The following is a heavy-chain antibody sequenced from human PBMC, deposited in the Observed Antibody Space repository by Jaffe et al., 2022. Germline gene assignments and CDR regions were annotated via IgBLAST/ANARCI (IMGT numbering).Heavy chain of an antibody. V-gene: IGHV3-9*01. CDR2: ISWNSGSI. Sequence: EVQLVESGGGLVQPGRSLRLSCAASGFTFDDYAMHWVRQAPGKGLEWVSGISWNSGSIGYADSVKGRFTISRDNAKNSLYLQMNSLRAEDTALYYCAKDASYGPFRESNSLDYWGQGTLVTVSS. CDR3: AKDASYGPFRESNSLDY. J-gene: IGHJ4*02. D-gene: IGHD3-10*01. CDR1: GFTFDDYA.